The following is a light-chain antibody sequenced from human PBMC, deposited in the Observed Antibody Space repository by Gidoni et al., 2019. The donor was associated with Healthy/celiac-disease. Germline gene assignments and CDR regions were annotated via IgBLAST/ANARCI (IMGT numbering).Light chain of an antibody. CDR3: QSYDSSLSGTYV. J-gene: IGLJ1*01. CDR2: GNS. CDR1: SSNIGAGYD. Sequence: QSVLTQPPSVSGAPGQRCTTSCTGSSSNIGAGYDVHWYQQLPGPAPKLLIYGNSNRPSGVPDRFSGSKSGTSASLAITGLQAEDEADYYCQSYDSSLSGTYVFGTGTKVTVL. V-gene: IGLV1-40*01.